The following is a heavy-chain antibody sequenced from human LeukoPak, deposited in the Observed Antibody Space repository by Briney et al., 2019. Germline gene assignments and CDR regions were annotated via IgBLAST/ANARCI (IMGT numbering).Heavy chain of an antibody. CDR3: AKAGAFVLRFLEWFSWFDP. J-gene: IGHJ5*02. V-gene: IGHV3-23*01. D-gene: IGHD3-3*01. CDR1: GFTFSSYA. CDR2: ISGSGGST. Sequence: GSLRLSCAASGFTFSSYAMSWVRQAPGKGLEWVSAISGSGGSTYYADSVKGRFTISRDNSKNTLYLQMNSLRAEDTAVYYCAKAGAFVLRFLEWFSWFDPWGQGTLVTVSS.